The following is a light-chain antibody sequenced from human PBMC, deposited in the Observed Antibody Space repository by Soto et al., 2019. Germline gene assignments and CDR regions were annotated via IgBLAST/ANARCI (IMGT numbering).Light chain of an antibody. Sequence: EIVLTQSPGTLSLSPGERATLSCRASQSFNSIYLAWYQQKPGQAPRLLIYDVFTRAAGIPARFSGSGSGTEFTLTISSLESEDFAVYFCQQYGDRPRTFGQGTKVDIK. J-gene: IGKJ1*01. CDR3: QQYGDRPRT. V-gene: IGKV3-20*01. CDR2: DVF. CDR1: QSFNSIY.